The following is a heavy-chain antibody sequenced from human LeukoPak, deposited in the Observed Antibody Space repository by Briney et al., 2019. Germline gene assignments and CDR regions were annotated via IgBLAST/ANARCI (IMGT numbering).Heavy chain of an antibody. D-gene: IGHD5-12*01. CDR3: ARDSDYDSYYYYYYMDV. CDR1: GGSISSYY. CDR2: IYYSGST. V-gene: IGHV4-59*01. J-gene: IGHJ6*03. Sequence: PSETLSLTCTVSGGSISSYYWSWIRQPPGKGLEWIGYIYYSGSTNYNPSLKSRVTISVDTSKNQFSLKLSSVTAADTAVYYCARDSDYDSYYYYYYMDVWGKGTTVTVSS.